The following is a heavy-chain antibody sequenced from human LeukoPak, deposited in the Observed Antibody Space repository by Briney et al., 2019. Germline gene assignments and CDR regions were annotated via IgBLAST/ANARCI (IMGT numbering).Heavy chain of an antibody. V-gene: IGHV3-23*01. D-gene: IGHD6-19*01. CDR3: VRQAGVS. Sequence: GGSLRLSCAASGFTFSSYAMSWVRQAPGKGLEWVSAIRGSGDNTYYANSVKGRFTISRDNDKNYLYLQMNSLRDEDTAVYYCVRQAGVSWGQGTLVTVSS. J-gene: IGHJ5*02. CDR1: GFTFSSYA. CDR2: IRGSGDNT.